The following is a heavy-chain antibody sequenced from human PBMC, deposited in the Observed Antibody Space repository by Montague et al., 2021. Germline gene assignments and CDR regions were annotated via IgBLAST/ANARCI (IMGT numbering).Heavy chain of an antibody. V-gene: IGHV4-34*01. CDR2: INHSGST. J-gene: IGHJ5*02. Sequence: SETLSLTCTVYGGSFSGYYWSWICQSPGKGLEWIGEINHSGSTNYNPSLKGRVTISVDTSKNQFSLKLSSVTAADTAVYYCARRVVGTGWFDPWGQGTLVTVSS. D-gene: IGHD2-21*02. CDR3: ARRVVGTGWFDP. CDR1: GGSFSGYY.